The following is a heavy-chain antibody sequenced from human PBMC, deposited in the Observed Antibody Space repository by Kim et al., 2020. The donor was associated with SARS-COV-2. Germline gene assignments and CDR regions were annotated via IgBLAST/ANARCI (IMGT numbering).Heavy chain of an antibody. CDR1: GFSLRSNW. D-gene: IGHD3-10*01. CDR2: KKGDGSAA. Sequence: GGSLRLSCAVSGFSLRSNWMSWVRQAPGKGLEWVAMKKGDGSAAHYVDSVKGRFTMSRDNAKNSLYLQMSSLRTEDTAIYYCAALDSVQVPGGIWGRGTL. CDR3: AALDSVQVPGGI. J-gene: IGHJ4*02. V-gene: IGHV3-7*01.